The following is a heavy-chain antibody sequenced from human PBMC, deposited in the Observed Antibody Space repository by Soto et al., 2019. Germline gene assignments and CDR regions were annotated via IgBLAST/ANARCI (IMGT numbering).Heavy chain of an antibody. Sequence: QVQLVQSGAEVKKPGSSVKVSCKASGGTFSSYAISWVRQAPGQGLEWMGGIIPIFGTANYAQKFQGRVTITADESTSTAYMELSSLRSEDTAVYYCARENWGGDCYYYYGIDVWGQGTTVTVSS. J-gene: IGHJ6*02. CDR3: ARENWGGDCYYYYGIDV. V-gene: IGHV1-69*01. CDR2: IIPIFGTA. D-gene: IGHD2-21*02. CDR1: GGTFSSYA.